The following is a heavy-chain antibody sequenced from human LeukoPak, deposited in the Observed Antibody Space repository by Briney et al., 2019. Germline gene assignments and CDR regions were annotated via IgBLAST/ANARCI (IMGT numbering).Heavy chain of an antibody. D-gene: IGHD2-21*02. V-gene: IGHV3-48*04. CDR2: ISSSSSTI. J-gene: IGHJ4*02. CDR3: AKDEVVTAIRTTTFDY. Sequence: GGSLRLSCAASGFTFSSYSMNWVRQAPEKGLEWVSYISSSSSTIYYADSVKGRFTISRDNSKNSLYLQMNSLRTEDTALYYCAKDEVVTAIRTTTFDYWGQGTLVTVSS. CDR1: GFTFSSYS.